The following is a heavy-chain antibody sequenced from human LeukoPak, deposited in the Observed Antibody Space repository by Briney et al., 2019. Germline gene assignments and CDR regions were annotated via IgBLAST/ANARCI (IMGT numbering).Heavy chain of an antibody. Sequence: PGGSLRLSCAASGFTFSSYAMHWVRQAPGKGLEWVAVISYDGSNKYYADSVKGRFTISRDNSKNTLYLQMNSLRAEDTAVYYCARDFGTIFGVVTHYFDYWGQGTLVTVSS. CDR2: ISYDGSNK. J-gene: IGHJ4*02. CDR1: GFTFSSYA. CDR3: ARDFGTIFGVVTHYFDY. D-gene: IGHD3-3*01. V-gene: IGHV3-30*04.